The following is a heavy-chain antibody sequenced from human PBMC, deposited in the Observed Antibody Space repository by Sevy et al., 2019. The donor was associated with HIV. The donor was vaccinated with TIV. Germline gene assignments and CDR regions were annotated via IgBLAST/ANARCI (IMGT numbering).Heavy chain of an antibody. CDR2: IYYRGST. CDR1: GGSISSYY. Sequence: SETLSLTCTVSGGSISSYYWSWIRQPPGKGLEWIGYIYYRGSTNYNPSLKSRVTISVDTSKNQLSLKLSSVTAADTAVYYCARDETYYRKGAGAFDIWGQGTMVTVSS. J-gene: IGHJ3*02. V-gene: IGHV4-59*01. CDR3: ARDETYYRKGAGAFDI. D-gene: IGHD2-8*01.